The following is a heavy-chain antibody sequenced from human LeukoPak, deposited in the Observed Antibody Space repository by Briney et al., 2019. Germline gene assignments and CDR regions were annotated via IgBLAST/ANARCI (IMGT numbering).Heavy chain of an antibody. CDR2: ISSSSSTV. J-gene: IGHJ4*02. CDR1: GFTFSTYS. Sequence: GGSLRLSCAASGFTFSTYSMNWVRQAPGKGLDWVSYISSSSSTVYYADSVKGRFTISRDNAKSSLYLQMNSLRAEDTAVYYCARDFCSTTSCRFDYWGQGTLVTVSS. D-gene: IGHD2-2*01. CDR3: ARDFCSTTSCRFDY. V-gene: IGHV3-48*01.